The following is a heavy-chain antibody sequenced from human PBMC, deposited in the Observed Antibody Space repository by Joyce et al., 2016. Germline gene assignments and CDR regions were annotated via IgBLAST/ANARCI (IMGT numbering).Heavy chain of an antibody. D-gene: IGHD4-17*01. CDR3: AKDQDYGDYSVDY. CDR2: IISRGGST. V-gene: IGHV3-23*01. Sequence: EVQLLESGGGLVQPGGSLRLSCAASRFAFSSYAMSWVGQAPGKGLEWVSTIISRGGSTYYADSVKGRFTISRDNSENTLYLQMNSLRAGDTAVYYCAKDQDYGDYSVDYWGQGTLVTVSS. CDR1: RFAFSSYA. J-gene: IGHJ4*02.